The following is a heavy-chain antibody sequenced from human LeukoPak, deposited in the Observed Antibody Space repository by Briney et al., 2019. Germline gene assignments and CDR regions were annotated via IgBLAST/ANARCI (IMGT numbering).Heavy chain of an antibody. CDR2: ISSSGSTI. D-gene: IGHD4-17*01. J-gene: IGHJ4*02. Sequence: GGSLRLSCAASGFTFSSYEMNWVRQAPGKGLEWVSYISSSGSTIYYADSVKGRFTISRDNAKNSLYLQMNSLRAEDTAVYYCAELGGTVTWDYWGQGTLVTVSS. CDR1: GFTFSSYE. V-gene: IGHV3-48*03. CDR3: AELGGTVTWDY.